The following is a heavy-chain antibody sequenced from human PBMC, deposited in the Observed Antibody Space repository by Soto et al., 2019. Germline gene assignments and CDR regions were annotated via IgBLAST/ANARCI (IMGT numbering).Heavy chain of an antibody. CDR1: GYTLSNYG. V-gene: IGHV1-18*01. Sequence: QAQQVQSGAEMKKPGASVKVSCKASGYTLSNYGISWVRQAPGQGLEWMGWSSTYNGNTKYAKKFQGRVTMTTDTSTSTAYMELRSLRSDDTAVYYCVRDHHDFSSDYHYYHMDVWGKGTTVTVSS. J-gene: IGHJ6*03. CDR3: VRDHHDFSSDYHYYHMDV. D-gene: IGHD3-3*01. CDR2: SSTYNGNT.